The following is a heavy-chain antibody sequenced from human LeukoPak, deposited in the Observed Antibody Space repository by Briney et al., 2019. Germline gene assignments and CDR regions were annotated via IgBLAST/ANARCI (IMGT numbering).Heavy chain of an antibody. CDR1: GGSISSDDYC. V-gene: IGHV4-31*11. CDR3: ARGRAVGYIFDY. CDR2: IYYSGGT. J-gene: IGHJ4*02. Sequence: PSQTLSLTCAVSGGSISSDDYCWTWIRQHPGKGLEWIGYIYYSGGTYYNPSLKSRLTISVDTSKNQFSLNLTSVTAADTAVYYCARGRAVGYIFDYWGQGTLVTVSS. D-gene: IGHD5-24*01.